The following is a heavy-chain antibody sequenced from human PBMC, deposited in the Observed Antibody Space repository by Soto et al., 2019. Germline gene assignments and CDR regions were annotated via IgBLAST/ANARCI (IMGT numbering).Heavy chain of an antibody. CDR3: AKAVAGTWYFDY. D-gene: IGHD6-19*01. CDR1: GFTFDDYA. V-gene: IGHV3-9*01. J-gene: IGHJ4*02. CDR2: ISWNSGSI. Sequence: PGGSLRLSCAASGFTFDDYAMHWVRQAPGKGLEWVSGISWNSGSIGYADSVKGRFTISRDNAKNSLYLQMNSLRAEDTALYYCAKAVAGTWYFDYWGQGTLVTVSS.